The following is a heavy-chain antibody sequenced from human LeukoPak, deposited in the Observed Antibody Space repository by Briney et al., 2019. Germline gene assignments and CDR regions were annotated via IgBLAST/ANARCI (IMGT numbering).Heavy chain of an antibody. V-gene: IGHV3-48*01. D-gene: IGHD4-17*01. CDR1: GFTFSSYS. Sequence: RGSLRLSCAASGFTFSSYSMNWVRQAPGKGLEWVSYISSGSSTIYYADSVKGRFTISRDNAKNSLYLQMNSLRAEDTAVYYCARRTTRSTVTTVDYWGQGTLVTVSS. J-gene: IGHJ4*02. CDR2: ISSGSSTI. CDR3: ARRTTRSTVTTVDY.